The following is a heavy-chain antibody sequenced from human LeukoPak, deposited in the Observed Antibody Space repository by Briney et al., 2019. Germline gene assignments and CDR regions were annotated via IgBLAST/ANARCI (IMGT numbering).Heavy chain of an antibody. CDR2: VRYDGSEE. D-gene: IGHD3-16*01. V-gene: IGHV3-30*02. Sequence: GESLRLXCAASGFTLRSNGMHWVRLAPGKGLEWVAFVRYDGSEEYYADSVKGRFTISRDNSKNMLYMEMNSLRTEDTAVYYCAEDQPFGPFDYWGQGSLVTVSS. J-gene: IGHJ4*02. CDR3: AEDQPFGPFDY. CDR1: GFTLRSNG.